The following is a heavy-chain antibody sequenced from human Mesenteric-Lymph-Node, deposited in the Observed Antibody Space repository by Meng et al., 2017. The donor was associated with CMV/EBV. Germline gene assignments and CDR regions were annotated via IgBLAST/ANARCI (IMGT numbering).Heavy chain of an antibody. CDR2: INPGSGST. J-gene: IGHJ4*02. Sequence: ASVKVSCKGSGYSFTTYHMHWVRQAPGQGLEWMGMINPGSGSTTYAQKFQGRVTMTRDTSISTAYMDLSSLRSDDTAVYYCARRVAVTWAYFDYWGQGTLVTVSS. CDR3: ARRVAVTWAYFDY. D-gene: IGHD4-11*01. CDR1: GYSFTTYH. V-gene: IGHV1-46*01.